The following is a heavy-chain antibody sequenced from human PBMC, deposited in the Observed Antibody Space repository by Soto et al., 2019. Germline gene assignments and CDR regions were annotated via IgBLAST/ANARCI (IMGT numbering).Heavy chain of an antibody. J-gene: IGHJ6*04. CDR2: ISSSSSTI. D-gene: IGHD3-3*01. Sequence: LRDSCRGSGFTINNYAVTWVRQAPGKGLEWVSYISSSSSTIYYADSVKGRFTISRDNAKNSLYLQMNSLRAEDTAVYYCARDLGVVPDHVWGKGTTVTVSS. CDR3: ARDLGVVPDHV. V-gene: IGHV3-48*01. CDR1: GFTINNYA.